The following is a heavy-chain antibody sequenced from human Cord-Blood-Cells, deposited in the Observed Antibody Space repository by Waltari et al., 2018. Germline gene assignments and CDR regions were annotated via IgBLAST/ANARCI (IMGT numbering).Heavy chain of an antibody. D-gene: IGHD7-27*01. Sequence: QVQLVQSGAAVRKPGASVKVSCKVSGYTPTELSIHWLRQAPGKGLEWMGGFDPEDGETIYAQKFQGRVTMTEDTSTDTAYMELISLRSEDTAVYYCATRANWGYWYFDLWGRGTLVTVSS. J-gene: IGHJ2*01. V-gene: IGHV1-24*01. CDR2: FDPEDGET. CDR3: ATRANWGYWYFDL. CDR1: GYTPTELS.